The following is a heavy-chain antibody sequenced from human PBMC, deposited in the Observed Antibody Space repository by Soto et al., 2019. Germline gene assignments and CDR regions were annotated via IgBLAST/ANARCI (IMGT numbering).Heavy chain of an antibody. CDR2: IYYSGST. V-gene: IGHV4-30-4*01. J-gene: IGHJ4*02. CDR1: GGSISSGDYY. D-gene: IGHD3-22*01. CDR3: ARANVRRTYYYDSSGYYYFDY. Sequence: QVQLQESGPGLVKPSQTLSLTCTVSGGSISSGDYYWSWIRQPPGKGLEWIGYIYYSGSTYYNPSLKSRVTISVDTSKNQFSLKLSSVTAADTAVYYCARANVRRTYYYDSSGYYYFDYWGQGTLVTVSS.